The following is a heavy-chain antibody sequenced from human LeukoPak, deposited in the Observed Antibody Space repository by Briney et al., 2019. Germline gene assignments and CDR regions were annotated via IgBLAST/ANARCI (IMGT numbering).Heavy chain of an antibody. CDR1: GFIFSTYW. CDR2: IKEDGSEK. V-gene: IGHV3-7*01. CDR3: AAGDSFDY. D-gene: IGHD4-17*01. Sequence: GGSLRLSCAASGFIFSTYWMTWFRHGPGKGLEWVANIKEDGSEKYYVESVRGRFTISRDNAKNSLYLQMNNLRPEDTAVYYCAAGDSFDYWGQGSLVTVYS. J-gene: IGHJ4*02.